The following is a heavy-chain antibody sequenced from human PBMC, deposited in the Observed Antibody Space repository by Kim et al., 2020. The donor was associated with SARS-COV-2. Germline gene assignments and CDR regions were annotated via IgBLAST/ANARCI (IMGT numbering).Heavy chain of an antibody. CDR1: GYTFTSYD. D-gene: IGHD3-9*01. Sequence: ASVKVSCKASGYTFTSYDINWVRQATGQGLEWMGWMNPNSGNTGYAQKFQGRVTMTRNISISTAYMELSSLRSEDTAVYYCARDIRYFDWLIYSGRYYYYGMDVWGRGTTVTVSS. V-gene: IGHV1-8*01. CDR2: MNPNSGNT. J-gene: IGHJ6*02. CDR3: ARDIRYFDWLIYSGRYYYYGMDV.